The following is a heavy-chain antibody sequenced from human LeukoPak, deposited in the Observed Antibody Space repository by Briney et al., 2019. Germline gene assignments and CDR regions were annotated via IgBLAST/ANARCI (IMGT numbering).Heavy chain of an antibody. J-gene: IGHJ5*02. Sequence: GASVKVSCNASGYTLTSYGISWVRQAPGQGLEWMGWISAYNGNTRYAQKLQGRVTMTTDSSTSTAYMELRSLRSDDTAVYYCARDVGSAWIQLWLNWFDPWGQGTLVTVSS. CDR2: ISAYNGNT. D-gene: IGHD5-18*01. V-gene: IGHV1-18*01. CDR1: GYTLTSYG. CDR3: ARDVGSAWIQLWLNWFDP.